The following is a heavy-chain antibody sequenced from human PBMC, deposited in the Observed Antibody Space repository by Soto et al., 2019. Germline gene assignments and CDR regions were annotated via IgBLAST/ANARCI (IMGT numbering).Heavy chain of an antibody. CDR3: AGVYGLAYFDY. D-gene: IGHD6-13*01. Sequence: QGQLVQSGAEVKKPGASVKVSCKASGYTFTSYAIHWVRQAPGQRLEWMGWINGGNGNTRYSQKFRGGGTVPGNTSASTAYRERGSLRYKHTDIYYWAGVYGLAYFDYGGQGPRVTVSS. CDR2: INGGNGNT. CDR1: GYTFTSYA. V-gene: IGHV1-3*01. J-gene: IGHJ4*02.